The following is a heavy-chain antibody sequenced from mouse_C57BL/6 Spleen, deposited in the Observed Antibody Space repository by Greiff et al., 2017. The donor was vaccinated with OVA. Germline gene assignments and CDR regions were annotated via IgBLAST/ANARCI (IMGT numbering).Heavy chain of an antibody. Sequence: VQLQQPGAELVRPGTSVKLSCKASGYTFTSYWMHWVKQRPGQGLEWIGVIDPSDSYTNYNQKFKGKATLTVDTSSSTAYMQLSSLTSEDSAVYYCARGYGSSWNYARDYWGQGTSVTVSS. J-gene: IGHJ4*01. D-gene: IGHD1-1*01. CDR2: IDPSDSYT. CDR1: GYTFTSYW. CDR3: ARGYGSSWNYARDY. V-gene: IGHV1-59*01.